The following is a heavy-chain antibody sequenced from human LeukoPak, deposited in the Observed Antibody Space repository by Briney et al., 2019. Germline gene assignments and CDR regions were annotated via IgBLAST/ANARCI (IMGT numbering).Heavy chain of an antibody. Sequence: GGSLRLSCAASGFTFSSYGMNWVRQAPGKGLEWVSGITWNGGSTGYADSVKGRFTISRDNAKNSLYLQMNSLRAEDTALYHCARDRSYGSFDYWGQGTLVTVSS. J-gene: IGHJ4*02. D-gene: IGHD5-18*01. CDR1: GFTFSSYG. CDR2: ITWNGGST. V-gene: IGHV3-20*01. CDR3: ARDRSYGSFDY.